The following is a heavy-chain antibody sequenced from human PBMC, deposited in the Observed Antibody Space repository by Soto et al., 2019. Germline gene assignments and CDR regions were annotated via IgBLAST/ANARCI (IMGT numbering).Heavy chain of an antibody. Sequence: GGSLRLSCATSGFTFSDFYMSWVRQAPGKGPEWVSYISDDGYTIYYADSVKGRFTISRDNAKNSLDLQMNSLRAEDTAVYYCARSGYSSGPAFDYWGQGTLVTSPQ. CDR2: ISDDGYTI. CDR3: ARSGYSSGPAFDY. V-gene: IGHV3-11*04. D-gene: IGHD6-19*01. J-gene: IGHJ4*02. CDR1: GFTFSDFY.